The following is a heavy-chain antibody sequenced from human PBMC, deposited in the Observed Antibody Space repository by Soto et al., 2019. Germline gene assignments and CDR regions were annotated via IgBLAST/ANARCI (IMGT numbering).Heavy chain of an antibody. D-gene: IGHD6-13*01. V-gene: IGHV3-23*01. Sequence: GGSLRLSCAASGFTFSSYAMSWVRQAPGKGLEWVSAISGSGGSTYYADSVKGRFTISRDNSKNTLYLQMNSLRAEDTAVYYCAKDYMKQLVRGGLSGMDVWGQGTTVTVSS. CDR3: AKDYMKQLVRGGLSGMDV. CDR2: ISGSGGST. CDR1: GFTFSSYA. J-gene: IGHJ6*02.